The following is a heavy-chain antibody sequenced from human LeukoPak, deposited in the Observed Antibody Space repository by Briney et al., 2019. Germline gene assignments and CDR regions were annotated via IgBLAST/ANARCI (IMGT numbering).Heavy chain of an antibody. Sequence: SETLSLTCTVSGGSISSRDYYWGWIRQPPGKGLEWCGNIYYSGSTYYNPSLKSRVTISVDTSKNQFSLKLSSVTAADTAVYYCARDMMGHDDAFDIWGQGTRVTVSS. CDR2: IYYSGST. D-gene: IGHD3-16*01. J-gene: IGHJ3*02. V-gene: IGHV4-39*07. CDR3: ARDMMGHDDAFDI. CDR1: GGSISSRDYY.